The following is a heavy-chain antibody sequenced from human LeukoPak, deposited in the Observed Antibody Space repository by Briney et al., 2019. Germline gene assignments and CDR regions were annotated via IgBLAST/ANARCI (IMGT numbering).Heavy chain of an antibody. V-gene: IGHV4-59*01. CDR1: GGSISSYY. CDR2: IYYSGST. J-gene: IGHJ3*02. Sequence: PSETLSLTCTVPGGSISSYYWSWIRQPPGKGLEWIGYIYYSGSTNYNPSLKSRVTISVDTSKNQFSLKLSSVTAADTAVYYCARGPWYWSFDIWGQGTMVTVSS. CDR3: ARGPWYWSFDI. D-gene: IGHD2-8*02.